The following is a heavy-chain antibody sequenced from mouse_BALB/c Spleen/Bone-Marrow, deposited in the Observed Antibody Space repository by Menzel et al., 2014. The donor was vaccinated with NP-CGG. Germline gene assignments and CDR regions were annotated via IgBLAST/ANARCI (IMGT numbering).Heavy chain of an antibody. CDR1: GFDIKDTY. Sequence: EVKVVESEAELVKPGASVKLSCTASGFDIKDTYMHWVKQRPEQGLEWIGRIDPANGNTKYDPKFQGKATITADTSSNTAYLQLSSLTSEDTAVYYCATYYRYDRRFAYWGQGTLVTVSA. CDR3: ATYYRYDRRFAY. CDR2: IDPANGNT. V-gene: IGHV14-3*02. D-gene: IGHD2-14*01. J-gene: IGHJ3*01.